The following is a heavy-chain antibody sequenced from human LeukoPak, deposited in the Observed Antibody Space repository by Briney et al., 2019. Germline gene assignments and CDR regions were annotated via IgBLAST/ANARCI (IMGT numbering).Heavy chain of an antibody. CDR3: ARDKCNSTTCPKYFDY. CDR2: INPNSGGT. CDR1: GYTFTGYY. D-gene: IGHD2-2*01. V-gene: IGHV1-2*02. J-gene: IGHJ4*02. Sequence: ASVKVSCKASGYTFTGYYMHWVRQAPGQGLEWMGWINPNSGGTNYAQKFQGRVTMTRDTSISTAYMELSRLRSDDTAVYYCARDKCNSTTCPKYFDYWGQGILVTVSS.